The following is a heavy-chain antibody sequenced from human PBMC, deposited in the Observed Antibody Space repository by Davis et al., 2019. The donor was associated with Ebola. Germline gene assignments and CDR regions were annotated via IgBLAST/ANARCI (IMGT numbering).Heavy chain of an antibody. CDR2: IYSGGST. CDR3: ARLQGALAENSALEY. Sequence: GESLKISCAASGFTFSSYSMNWVRQAPGKGLEWVSVIYSGGSTYYADSVKGRFTISRHNSKNTLYLQMNSLRAEDTAVYYCARLQGALAENSALEYWGQGTLVTVSS. CDR1: GFTFSSYS. V-gene: IGHV3-53*04. J-gene: IGHJ4*02. D-gene: IGHD5-24*01.